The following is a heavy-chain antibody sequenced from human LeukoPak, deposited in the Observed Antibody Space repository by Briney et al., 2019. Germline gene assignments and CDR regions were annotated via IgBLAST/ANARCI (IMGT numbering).Heavy chain of an antibody. J-gene: IGHJ5*02. V-gene: IGHV4-59*01. Sequence: SETLSLTCTVSGDSITNYYWSWIRQPPGKGLEWIGYISYSGTTNYNPSLKSRVTISVDMSKNQFSLKLTSVTAADTAVYYCARVVVVPAAPSNWFDPWGQGTLVTVSS. CDR3: ARVVVVPAAPSNWFDP. D-gene: IGHD2-2*01. CDR1: GDSITNYY. CDR2: ISYSGTT.